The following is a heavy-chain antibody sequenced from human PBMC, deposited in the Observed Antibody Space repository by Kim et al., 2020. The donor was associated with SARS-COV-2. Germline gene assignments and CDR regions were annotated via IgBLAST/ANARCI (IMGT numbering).Heavy chain of an antibody. D-gene: IGHD3-10*01. CDR3: ARAYYGSGSYLIGYRFDP. J-gene: IGHJ5*02. V-gene: IGHV4-34*01. Sequence: KTRFTISVDTSKNQFSLKLSSVTAADTAVYYCARAYYGSGSYLIGYRFDPWGQGTLVTVSS.